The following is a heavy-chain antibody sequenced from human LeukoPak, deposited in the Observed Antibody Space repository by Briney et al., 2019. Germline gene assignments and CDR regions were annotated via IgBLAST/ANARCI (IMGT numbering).Heavy chain of an antibody. D-gene: IGHD2-15*01. J-gene: IGHJ4*02. V-gene: IGHV3-48*01. CDR1: GFTFSSYG. CDR2: IGSSSSTT. CDR3: ATVVVMDTSY. Sequence: PGGSLRLSCAASGFTFSSYGFHWVRQAPGKGLEWVSYIGSSSSTTNYADSVKGRFTISRDNAKKSVYLQMNSPRAEDTAVYYCATVVVMDTSYWGQGTLVIVSS.